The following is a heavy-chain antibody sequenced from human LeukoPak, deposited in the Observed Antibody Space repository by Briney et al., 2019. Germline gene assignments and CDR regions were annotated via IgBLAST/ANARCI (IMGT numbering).Heavy chain of an antibody. CDR1: KFTFSNYW. D-gene: IGHD3-16*01. V-gene: IGHV3-7*01. Sequence: GGSLRLSCTVSKFTFSNYWMTWVRQTPGRGLEWVANTNQDGSEKYYADSVKGRFTISRDNARSSLYLQMTKLRAEDTAVYYCARDQGAFDNWGQGTVVTVSS. CDR3: ARDQGAFDN. CDR2: TNQDGSEK. J-gene: IGHJ4*02.